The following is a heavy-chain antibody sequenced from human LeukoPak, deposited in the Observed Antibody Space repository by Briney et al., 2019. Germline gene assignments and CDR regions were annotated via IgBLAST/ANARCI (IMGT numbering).Heavy chain of an antibody. CDR1: RFTFSSYA. D-gene: IGHD2-15*01. CDR2: ISGSGDHT. CDR3: ARVKYCSGGSCSGFDY. Sequence: GGSLRLSCTASRFTFSSYALSWVRQAPGKGLEWVSVISGSGDHTYYADSVKGRFTISRHNSKNTLYLQMNSLRAEDTAVYYCARVKYCSGGSCSGFDYWGQGTLVTVSS. V-gene: IGHV3-23*01. J-gene: IGHJ4*02.